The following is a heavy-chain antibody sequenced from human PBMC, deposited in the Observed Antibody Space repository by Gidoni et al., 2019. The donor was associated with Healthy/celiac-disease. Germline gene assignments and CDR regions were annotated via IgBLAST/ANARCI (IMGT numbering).Heavy chain of an antibody. D-gene: IGHD1-1*01. Sequence: PGKGLEWVGRIKSKTDGGTTDYAAPVKGRFTISRDDSKNTLYLQMNSLKTEDTAVYYCTTDGYGISDYFDYWGQGTLVTVSS. CDR2: IKSKTDGGTT. J-gene: IGHJ4*02. CDR3: TTDGYGISDYFDY. V-gene: IGHV3-15*01.